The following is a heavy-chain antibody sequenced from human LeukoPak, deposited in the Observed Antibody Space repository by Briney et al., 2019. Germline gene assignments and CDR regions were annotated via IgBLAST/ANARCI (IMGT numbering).Heavy chain of an antibody. V-gene: IGHV3-23*01. Sequence: GGSLRLSCAASGFTFSSSAMSWVRQAPGKGLEWVSAISNNGGYTYYADSVQGRFTISRDNSKSTLCLRMNSLRAEDTAVYYCAKQLGYCSDGSCYFPYWGQGTLVTVSS. CDR1: GFTFSSSA. CDR2: ISNNGGYT. D-gene: IGHD2-15*01. CDR3: AKQLGYCSDGSCYFPY. J-gene: IGHJ4*02.